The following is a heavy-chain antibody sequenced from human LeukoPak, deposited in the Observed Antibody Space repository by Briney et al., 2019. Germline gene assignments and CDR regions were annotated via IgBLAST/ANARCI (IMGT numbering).Heavy chain of an antibody. D-gene: IGHD3-22*01. J-gene: IGHJ3*02. V-gene: IGHV3-23*01. CDR1: GFTFSGYA. CDR3: AKDSYDSSVPMAFDI. Sequence: GGSLRLSCAASGFTFSGYAMSWVRQAPGKGLEWVSAISGSGGSTYYADSVKGRFTISRDNSKNTLYLQMNSLRAEDTAVYYCAKDSYDSSVPMAFDIWGQGTMVTVSS. CDR2: ISGSGGST.